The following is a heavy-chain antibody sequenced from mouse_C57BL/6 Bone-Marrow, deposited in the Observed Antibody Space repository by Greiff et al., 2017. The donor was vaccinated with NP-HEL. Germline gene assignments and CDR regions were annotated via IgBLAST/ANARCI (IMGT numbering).Heavy chain of an antibody. Sequence: QVQLQQPGAELVRPGTSVKLSCKASGYTFTSYWMHWVKQRPGQGLEWIGVIDPSDSYTNYHQKFKGKATLTVDTSSSTAYMQLSSLTSEDSAVYYCARPIYYDPWFAYWGQGTLVTVSA. D-gene: IGHD2-4*01. CDR3: ARPIYYDPWFAY. CDR2: IDPSDSYT. V-gene: IGHV1-59*01. J-gene: IGHJ3*01. CDR1: GYTFTSYW.